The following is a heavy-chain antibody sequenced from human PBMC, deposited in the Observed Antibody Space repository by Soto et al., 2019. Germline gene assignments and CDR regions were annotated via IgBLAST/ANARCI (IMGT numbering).Heavy chain of an antibody. J-gene: IGHJ4*02. CDR2: ISAHNGNT. CDR1: GYGFTTYG. Sequence: QVHLVQSGAEVKKPGASVKVSCKGSGYGFTTYGITWVRQAPGQGLEWMAWISAHNGNTNYAKKLQGRVTVTRDTSTSTAYMELRTLRSDDTPVYYCASRRHGDYWGQGALLTVSP. V-gene: IGHV1-18*01. CDR3: ASRRHGDY.